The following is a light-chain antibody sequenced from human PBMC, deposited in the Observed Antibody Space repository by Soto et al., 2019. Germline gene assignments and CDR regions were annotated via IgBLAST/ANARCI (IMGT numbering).Light chain of an antibody. J-gene: IGLJ2*01. V-gene: IGLV3-21*02. CDR1: DIGRKS. CDR3: QVWDSSNDNRI. Sequence: SSELTQPPSLSVAPGQTAGIPCGGDDIGRKSVHWYQQKPGQAPVLVVYGDTDRASGIPERFSGSNSGYTANLTISGVEGGDEADYFCQVWDSSNDNRIFGGGTKVTVL. CDR2: GDT.